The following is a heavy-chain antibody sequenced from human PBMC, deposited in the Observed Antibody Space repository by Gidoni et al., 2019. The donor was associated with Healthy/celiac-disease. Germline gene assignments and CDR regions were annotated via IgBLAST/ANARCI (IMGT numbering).Heavy chain of an antibody. CDR3: IGFTVIPDY. CDR2: IRSKANSYAT. V-gene: IGHV3-73*02. D-gene: IGHD4-17*01. CDR1: GFTFCGSA. Sequence: EVQLVESGGGLVQPGGSRKLSCAASGFTFCGSAMHWVRQASGKGLEWVGSIRSKANSYATAYAASVKGRFTISRDDSKNTAYLQMNSLKTEDTAVYYCIGFTVIPDYWGQGTLVTVSS. J-gene: IGHJ4*02.